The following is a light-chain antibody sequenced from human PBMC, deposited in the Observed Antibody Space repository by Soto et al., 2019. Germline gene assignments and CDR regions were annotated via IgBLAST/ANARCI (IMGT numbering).Light chain of an antibody. Sequence: EMVLTQSPATRSAVPGGRVTLSWRASQYINTRLAWYQRRPGQSPRLLIYQTSLRAAGIPARFSASGSGTDFTLTISDVQPADFALYYCHQRQSWSRTFGQGTKVDIK. J-gene: IGKJ1*01. CDR1: QYINTR. CDR2: QTS. CDR3: HQRQSWSRT. V-gene: IGKV3-11*01.